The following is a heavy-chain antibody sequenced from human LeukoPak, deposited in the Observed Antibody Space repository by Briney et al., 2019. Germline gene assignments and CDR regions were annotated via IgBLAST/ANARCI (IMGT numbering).Heavy chain of an antibody. CDR2: INPSGGST. D-gene: IGHD3-9*01. CDR1: GYTFTSYY. Sequence: ASVKVSCKASGYTFTSYYMHWVRQAPGQGLEWMGIINPSGGSTSYAQKFQGRVTMTRDTSTSTVYMELSSLRSEDTAVYYCATRGDILTGYYRTLDAFDIWGQGTMVTVSS. J-gene: IGHJ3*02. CDR3: ATRGDILTGYYRTLDAFDI. V-gene: IGHV1-46*01.